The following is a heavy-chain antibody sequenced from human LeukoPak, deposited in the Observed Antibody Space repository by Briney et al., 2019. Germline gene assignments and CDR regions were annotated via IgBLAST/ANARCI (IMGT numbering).Heavy chain of an antibody. Sequence: ASVTVSCKVSAYTLTELSMHWVRQAPGKGLEGMGGFDPEDGETIYAQKFQGRATMTEDTSTDTAYMELSSLRSEDPAVYYCARGYPLSTTAAGTYFQHWGQGTLVTVSS. CDR3: ARGYPLSTTAAGTYFQH. CDR1: AYTLTELS. CDR2: FDPEDGET. D-gene: IGHD6-13*01. V-gene: IGHV1-24*01. J-gene: IGHJ1*01.